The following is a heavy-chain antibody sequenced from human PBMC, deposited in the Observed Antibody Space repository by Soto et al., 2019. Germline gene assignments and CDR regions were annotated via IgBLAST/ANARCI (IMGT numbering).Heavy chain of an antibody. J-gene: IGHJ2*01. CDR3: GKFPYGGNYLGYHVDV. Sequence: QVQLVESGGGVVQPGRSLRLSCAASGFTFSNYGLHWVRQAPGAGLEWVAGLSYEGSNEYYADSVKGRFTISRDNSKNTLFLQMISLSVEDTAVYFCGKFPYGGNYLGYHVDVWGRGTLVTVCS. CDR1: GFTFSNYG. V-gene: IGHV3-30*18. CDR2: LSYEGSNE. D-gene: IGHD1-26*01.